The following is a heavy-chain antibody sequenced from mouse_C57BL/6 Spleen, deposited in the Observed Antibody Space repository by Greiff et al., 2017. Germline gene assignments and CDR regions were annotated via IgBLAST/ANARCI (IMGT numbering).Heavy chain of an antibody. D-gene: IGHD2-3*01. CDR2: ISYDGSN. V-gene: IGHV3-6*01. Sequence: EVKLVESGPGLVKPSQSLSLTCSVTGYSITSGYYWNWIRQFPGNKLEWMGYISYDGSNNYNPSLKNRISITRDTSKNQFFLKLNSVTTEDTATYYCARDDGYPYYARDYWGQGTSVTVSS. CDR3: ARDDGYPYYARDY. CDR1: GYSITSGYY. J-gene: IGHJ4*01.